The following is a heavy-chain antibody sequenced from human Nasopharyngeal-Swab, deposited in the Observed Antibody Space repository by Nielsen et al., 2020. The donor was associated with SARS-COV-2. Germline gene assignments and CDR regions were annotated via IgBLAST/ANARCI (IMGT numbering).Heavy chain of an antibody. CDR2: ISYDGSNK. V-gene: IGHV3-30-3*01. CDR1: GFTFSSYA. Sequence: AGSLRLSCAASGFTFSSYAMHWVRQAPGKGLEWVAVISYDGSNKYYADSVKGRFTISRDNSKNTLYLQMNSLRAEDTAVYYCARVLGDYGDSWGQGTLVTVSS. D-gene: IGHD1-26*01. J-gene: IGHJ4*02. CDR3: ARVLGDYGDS.